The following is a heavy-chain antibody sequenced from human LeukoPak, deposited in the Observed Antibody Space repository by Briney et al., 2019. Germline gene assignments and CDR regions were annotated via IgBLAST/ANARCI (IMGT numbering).Heavy chain of an antibody. D-gene: IGHD3-10*01. V-gene: IGHV4-34*01. J-gene: IGHJ4*02. CDR2: INHSGST. Sequence: PSETLSLTCAVYGGSFSGYYWSWIRQPPGKGLEWIGEINHSGSTNYNPSLKSRVTISVDTSKNQFSLNLSSVTAADTAVYYCARTPMIRGNLFFDYWGQGTLVTVSS. CDR1: GGSFSGYY. CDR3: ARTPMIRGNLFFDY.